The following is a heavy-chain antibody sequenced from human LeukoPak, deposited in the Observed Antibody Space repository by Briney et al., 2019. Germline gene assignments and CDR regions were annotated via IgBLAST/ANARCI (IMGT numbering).Heavy chain of an antibody. Sequence: PSQTLSLTCTVSGGSISSGSYYWSWIRQPAGKGLEWIGRIYTSGSTNYNPSLKSRVTISVDTSKNQFSLKLSSVTAADTAVYYCARDSPQRYSGYDPWGQGTLVTVSS. D-gene: IGHD5-12*01. V-gene: IGHV4-61*02. J-gene: IGHJ5*02. CDR2: IYTSGST. CDR3: ARDSPQRYSGYDP. CDR1: GGSISSGSYY.